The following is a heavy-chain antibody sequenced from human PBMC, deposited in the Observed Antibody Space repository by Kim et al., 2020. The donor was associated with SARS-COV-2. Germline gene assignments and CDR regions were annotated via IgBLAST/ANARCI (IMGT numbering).Heavy chain of an antibody. Sequence: SETLSLTCAVYGGSFSGYYWSWIRQPPGKGLEWIGEINHSGSTNYNPSLKSRVTISIDTSKNQFSLKLTSVTAADTAVYYCARETSGGYYSGDYWGQGTLVTVSS. V-gene: IGHV4-34*01. CDR3: ARETSGGYYSGDY. J-gene: IGHJ4*02. D-gene: IGHD3-10*01. CDR1: GGSFSGYY. CDR2: INHSGST.